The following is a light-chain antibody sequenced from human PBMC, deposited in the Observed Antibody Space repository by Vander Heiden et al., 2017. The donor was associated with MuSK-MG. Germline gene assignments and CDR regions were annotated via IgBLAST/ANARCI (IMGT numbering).Light chain of an antibody. CDR3: QAWDTYTVG. CDR2: QNY. J-gene: IGLJ2*01. CDR1: NLGDKF. V-gene: IGLV3-1*01. Sequence: SYELTQPRSVSVSPGQTASTTCSGDNLGDKFHCWYQQRPGQSPVLGIDQNYKRPSGIPDRFSASNSGNVANPTIPGTQAMDESYDFCQAWDTYTVGFGGGTKLTVL.